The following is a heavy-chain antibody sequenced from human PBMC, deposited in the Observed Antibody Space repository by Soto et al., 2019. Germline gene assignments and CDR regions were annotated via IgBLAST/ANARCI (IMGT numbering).Heavy chain of an antibody. D-gene: IGHD6-19*01. J-gene: IGHJ4*02. CDR1: GGSISSGGYY. CDR3: ARYGAVATFDY. V-gene: IGHV4-31*03. CDR2: IYYSGST. Sequence: QVQLQESGPGLVKPSQTLSLTCTVSGGSISSGGYYWSWIRQHPGKGLEWIGYIYYSGSTYYNPSLRSRFTISVDTSKNQFSLKLSSVTAADTAVYYCARYGAVATFDYWGQGTLVTVSS.